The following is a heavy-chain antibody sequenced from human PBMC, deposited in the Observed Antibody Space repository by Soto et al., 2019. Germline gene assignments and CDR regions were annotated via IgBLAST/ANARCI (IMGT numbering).Heavy chain of an antibody. CDR3: ARTYYYDSSGYYPEWFDP. D-gene: IGHD3-22*01. CDR2: MKPNSGNT. Sequence: ASVKVSCKASGYTFTSYDINWVRQATGQGLEWMGWMKPNSGNTGYAQKFQGRVTMTRNTSISTAYMELSSLRSDDTAVYYCARTYYYDSSGYYPEWFDPWGQGTLVTVSS. J-gene: IGHJ5*02. CDR1: GYTFTSYD. V-gene: IGHV1-8*01.